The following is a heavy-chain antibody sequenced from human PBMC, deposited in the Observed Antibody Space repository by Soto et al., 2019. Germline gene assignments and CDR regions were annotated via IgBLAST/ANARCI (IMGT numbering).Heavy chain of an antibody. V-gene: IGHV3-15*07. CDR1: GFTFSNAW. J-gene: IGHJ4*01. Sequence: GGSLRLSCAASGFTFSNAWINWVRQTPGKGLEWVGRVKSKTDGGTTDFAAPVKGRFAISRDDSKNMVYLEMNSLKTEDTAIYYCTTHSYITSIIVLFDYGGHGTLVTVS. CDR2: VKSKTDGGTT. D-gene: IGHD3-22*01. CDR3: TTHSYITSIIVLFDY.